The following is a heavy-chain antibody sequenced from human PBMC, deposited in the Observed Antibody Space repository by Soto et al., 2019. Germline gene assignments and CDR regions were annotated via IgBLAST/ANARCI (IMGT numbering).Heavy chain of an antibody. CDR1: GYTFTSYG. Sequence: ASGKVSCNASGYTFTSYGISWVRQAPGQGLEWMGWISAYNGNTNYEQKLQGRVTMTTDTSTSTAYMELRSLRSDDTDVYYCAREVGDSGSDYYYGMDVRGQGTPVTVSX. CDR3: AREVGDSGSDYYYGMDV. V-gene: IGHV1-18*04. CDR2: ISAYNGNT. D-gene: IGHD1-26*01. J-gene: IGHJ6*02.